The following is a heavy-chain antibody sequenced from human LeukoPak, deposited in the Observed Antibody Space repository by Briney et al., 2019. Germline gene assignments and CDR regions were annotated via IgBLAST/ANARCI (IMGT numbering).Heavy chain of an antibody. Sequence: GGSLRLSCAASGFTFSSYGMHWVRQAPGKGLEWVAVISYDGSNKYYADSVKGRFTISRDNSKNTLYLQMNSLRAEDTAVYYSAKDYSGYDEGDAFDIWGQGTMVTVSS. D-gene: IGHD5-12*01. CDR3: AKDYSGYDEGDAFDI. CDR2: ISYDGSNK. V-gene: IGHV3-30*18. CDR1: GFTFSSYG. J-gene: IGHJ3*02.